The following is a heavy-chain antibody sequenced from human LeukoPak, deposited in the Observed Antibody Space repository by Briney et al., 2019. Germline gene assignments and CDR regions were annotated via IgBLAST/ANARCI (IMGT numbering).Heavy chain of an antibody. D-gene: IGHD3-22*01. CDR1: GYTLTELS. CDR2: FDPEDGET. J-gene: IGHJ4*02. V-gene: IGHV1-24*01. CDR3: ATGESGYYDSSGYYN. Sequence: ASVKVSCKVSGYTLTELSMHWVRQAPGEGLEWMGGFDPEDGETIYAQKFQGRVTMTEDTSTDTAYMELSSLRSEDTAVYYCATGESGYYDSSGYYNWGQGTLVTVSS.